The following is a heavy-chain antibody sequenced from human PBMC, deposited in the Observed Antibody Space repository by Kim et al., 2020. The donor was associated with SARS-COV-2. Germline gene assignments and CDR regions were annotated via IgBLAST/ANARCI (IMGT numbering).Heavy chain of an antibody. CDR3: AKDPTTGTNYYGMDV. D-gene: IGHD1-1*01. CDR2: ISWDGGST. J-gene: IGHJ6*02. Sequence: GGSLRLSCAASGFTFDDYSMHWVRQAPGKGLEWVSLISWDGGSTYYADSVKGRFTISRDNSNNSLYLQMNSLRTEDTALYYCAKDPTTGTNYYGMDVWGQRTTVTVSS. CDR1: GFTFDDYS. V-gene: IGHV3-43*01.